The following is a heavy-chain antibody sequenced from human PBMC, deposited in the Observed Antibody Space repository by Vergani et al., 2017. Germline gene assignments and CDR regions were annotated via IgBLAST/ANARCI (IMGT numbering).Heavy chain of an antibody. V-gene: IGHV5-51*01. CDR1: GYSFTSYW. J-gene: IGHJ5*02. CDR3: ARLAYDFWSGYYSXFDP. Sequence: EVQLVQSGAEVKKPGESLKISCKGSGYSFTSYWIGWVRQMPGKGLEWMGIIYPGDSDTRYSPSFQGQVTISADKSISTAYLQWSSLKASDTAMYYCARLAYDFWSGYYSXFDPWGQGTLVTVSS. CDR2: IYPGDSDT. D-gene: IGHD3-3*01.